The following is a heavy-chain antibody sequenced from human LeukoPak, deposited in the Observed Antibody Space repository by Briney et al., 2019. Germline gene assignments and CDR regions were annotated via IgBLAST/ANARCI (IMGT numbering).Heavy chain of an antibody. V-gene: IGHV1-8*03. CDR2: MNPNSGNT. J-gene: IGHJ4*02. CDR1: GYTFTSYD. CDR3: AASDCSGGSCPFDY. Sequence: GASVKVSCKASGYTFTSYDINWVRQATGQGLEWMGWMNPNSGNTGYAQKFQERVTITRDMSTSTAYMELSSLRSEDTAVYYCAASDCSGGSCPFDYWGQGTLVTVSS. D-gene: IGHD2-15*01.